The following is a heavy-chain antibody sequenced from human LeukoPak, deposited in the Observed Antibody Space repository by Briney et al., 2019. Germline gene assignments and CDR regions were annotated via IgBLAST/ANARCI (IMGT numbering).Heavy chain of an antibody. CDR1: GGSISSYY. D-gene: IGHD5-18*01. Sequence: SETLSLNCTVSGGSISSYYWSWIRQPPGKGLEWIGYIYYSGSTNYNPSLKSRVTISVDTSKNQFSLKLSSVTAADTAVYFCARENGAAMVSWFDPWGQGTLVTVSS. CDR3: ARENGAAMVSWFDP. V-gene: IGHV4-59*01. CDR2: IYYSGST. J-gene: IGHJ5*02.